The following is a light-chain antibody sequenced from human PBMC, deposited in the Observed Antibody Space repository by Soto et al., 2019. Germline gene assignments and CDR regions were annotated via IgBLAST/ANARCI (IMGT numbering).Light chain of an antibody. CDR3: KSYAGSNTYV. J-gene: IGLJ1*01. CDR1: KNDIGVYDF. CDR2: EVV. V-gene: IGLV2-8*01. Sequence: QSALTQPPSASRSPAQSVTIYCTGTKNDIGVYDFVSWYQHHPGKAPRLIIYEVVQRPSGVPDRFSGSKSGNTASLTVSGLQAADEADYFCKSYAGSNTYVFGSGTKV.